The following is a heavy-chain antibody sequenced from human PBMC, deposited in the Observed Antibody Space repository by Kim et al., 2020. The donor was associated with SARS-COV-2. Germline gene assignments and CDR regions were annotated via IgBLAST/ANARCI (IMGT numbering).Heavy chain of an antibody. D-gene: IGHD1-26*01. CDR3: ARVPWGGSTGGPKGWFDP. J-gene: IGHJ5*02. V-gene: IGHV1-3*01. Sequence: QGRVTITRDTSASTAYMELSSLRSEDTAVYYCARVPWGGSTGGPKGWFDPWGQGTLVTVSS.